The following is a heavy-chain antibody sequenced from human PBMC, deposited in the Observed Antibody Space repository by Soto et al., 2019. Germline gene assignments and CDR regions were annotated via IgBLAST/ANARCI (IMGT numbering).Heavy chain of an antibody. CDR3: ASTRISASQYFDY. D-gene: IGHD6-13*01. V-gene: IGHV3-48*01. CDR2: ISSKSSTI. Sequence: PGGSLRLSYAASGFTFSGYGMHWVRQAPGKGLEWVSVISSKSSTIYYADSVKGRFIISRDNAKNSLYLRMNSLSAEDTAVYYCASTRISASQYFDYWGQGTLVTVSS. CDR1: GFTFSGYG. J-gene: IGHJ4*02.